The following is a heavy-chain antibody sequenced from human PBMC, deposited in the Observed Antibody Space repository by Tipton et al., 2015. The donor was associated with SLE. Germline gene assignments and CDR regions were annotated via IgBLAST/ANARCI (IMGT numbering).Heavy chain of an antibody. CDR2: INHSGST. CDR3: ARGRITIFGVASGWFDP. J-gene: IGHJ5*02. CDR1: GGSFSAYY. D-gene: IGHD3-3*01. Sequence: TLSLTCAVYGGSFSAYYWSWIRQPPGKGLEWIGEINHSGSTNYNPSLKSRVTISVDTSKNQFSLKLSSVTAADTAVYYCARGRITIFGVASGWFDPWGQGTLVTVAS. V-gene: IGHV4-34*01.